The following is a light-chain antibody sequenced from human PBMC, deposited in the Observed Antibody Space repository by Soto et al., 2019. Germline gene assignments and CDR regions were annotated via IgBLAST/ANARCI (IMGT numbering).Light chain of an antibody. Sequence: QSLLTQPPSVSGSPGQRFTISCTGSSSNIGAGYDVHWYQQFPGTTPKFLIYGNTNRPSGVPDRFSASKSGTSASLDITGLQAEDEAEYFCQSYDSSLTVVFGGGTKVTVL. J-gene: IGLJ2*01. CDR3: QSYDSSLTVV. V-gene: IGLV1-40*01. CDR2: GNT. CDR1: SSNIGAGYD.